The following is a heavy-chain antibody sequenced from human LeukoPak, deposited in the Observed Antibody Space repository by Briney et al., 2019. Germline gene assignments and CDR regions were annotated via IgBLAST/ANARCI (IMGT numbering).Heavy chain of an antibody. CDR3: ARVNYDISGYYPGLDY. CDR1: GYIFTVYG. Sequence: GASVKVSCKVSGYIFTVYGISWVRQAPGQGLEWMGWINTFSGSTYYAEKFQGRVTMTTDTSTSTAYMDLRSLRSDDTAVYYCARVNYDISGYYPGLDYWGQGTLVTVSS. J-gene: IGHJ4*02. D-gene: IGHD3-22*01. V-gene: IGHV1-18*01. CDR2: INTFSGST.